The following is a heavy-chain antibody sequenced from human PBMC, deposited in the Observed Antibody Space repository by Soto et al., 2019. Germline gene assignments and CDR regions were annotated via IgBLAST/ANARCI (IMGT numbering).Heavy chain of an antibody. CDR2: IYLSGST. J-gene: IGHJ6*02. CDR1: GGSISSSNW. Sequence: QVQLQESGPGLVKPSGTLSLTCAVSGGSISSSNWWSWVRQPPGKGLEWIGEIYLSGSTNYNPSPSSRVTISVDTSKNRFSLKLSSVTAADTAVYYCARGAYYDILTGYFPYYYYGMDVWGQGTTVTVSS. D-gene: IGHD3-9*01. V-gene: IGHV4-4*02. CDR3: ARGAYYDILTGYFPYYYYGMDV.